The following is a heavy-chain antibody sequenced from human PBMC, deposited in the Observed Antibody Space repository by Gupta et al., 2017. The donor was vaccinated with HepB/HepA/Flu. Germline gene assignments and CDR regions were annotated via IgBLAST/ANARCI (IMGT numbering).Heavy chain of an antibody. CDR3: AKEGPNTLYDFDA. V-gene: IGHV3-30*18. CDR2: MSDDVTNR. J-gene: IGHJ4*02. Sequence: QVQLVESGGGVVQPGRSLQLSCAASGFPLQNYGMHWVRQAPGKGLEWVAHMSDDVTNRFFEDSVKGRFTNSRDNSLNTLFWQRNSLRPEDTGIEFCAKEGPNTLYDFDAWGQGTPVTVSS. D-gene: IGHD5/OR15-5a*01. CDR1: GFPLQNYG.